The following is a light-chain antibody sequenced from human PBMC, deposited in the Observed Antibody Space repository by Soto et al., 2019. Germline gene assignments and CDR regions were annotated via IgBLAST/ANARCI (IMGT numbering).Light chain of an antibody. Sequence: DIQMTQSPSSLSASVGDRVTITCQASQDISNYLNWYQQKPGKAPKLLIYDASNLETGVPSRFSGSGSGTDFTFTISSPQPEDIATYYCQQYDNPITFGQGTRLEIK. V-gene: IGKV1-33*01. J-gene: IGKJ5*01. CDR1: QDISNY. CDR3: QQYDNPIT. CDR2: DAS.